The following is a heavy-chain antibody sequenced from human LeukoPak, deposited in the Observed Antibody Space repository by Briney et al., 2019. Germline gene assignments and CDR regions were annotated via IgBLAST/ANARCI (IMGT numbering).Heavy chain of an antibody. CDR3: ARDLAWGFDGMDV. CDR2: TYYRSKWYN. D-gene: IGHD3-16*01. J-gene: IGHJ6*02. V-gene: IGHV6-1*01. CDR1: GDTVSSNIAA. Sequence: SQTLSLTCAISGDTVSSNIAAWNWIRQSPSRGLEWLGRTYYRSKWYNDHAVSVKSRITINPDTSKNQFSLQLNSVTPEDTAVYYCARDLAWGFDGMDVWGQGTTVTVSS.